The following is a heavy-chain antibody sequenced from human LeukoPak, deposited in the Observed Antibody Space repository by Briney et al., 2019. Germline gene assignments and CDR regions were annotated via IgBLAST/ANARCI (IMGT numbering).Heavy chain of an antibody. D-gene: IGHD4-17*01. CDR1: VASFSCYF. CDR2: IKYNGTT. Sequence: PSETLSLTCAVSVASFSCYFCNWIRQSPEKGLEWIGEIKYNGTTNYNPSLTSRVTMSIDKDTNQFHLKVTSLTAADTAVYYCARGPDYYGDYISWFPDAFHIWGQGTLVSVSP. V-gene: IGHV4-34*01. J-gene: IGHJ3*02. CDR3: ARGPDYYGDYISWFPDAFHI.